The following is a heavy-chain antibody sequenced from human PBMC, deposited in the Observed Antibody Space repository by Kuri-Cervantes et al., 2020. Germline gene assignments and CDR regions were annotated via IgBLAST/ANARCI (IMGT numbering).Heavy chain of an antibody. D-gene: IGHD2-15*01. V-gene: IGHV3-7*01. CDR2: IKQDGSEK. CDR3: ARFVGLFRGGYCSGGSCSDY. CDR1: GFTFSSYW. Sequence: GESLKISCAASGFTFSSYWMSWVRQAPGKGLEWVANIKQDGSEKYYVDSVKGRSTISRDNAKNSLYLQMNSLRAEDTAVYYCARFVGLFRGGYCSGGSCSDYWGQGTLVTVSS. J-gene: IGHJ4*02.